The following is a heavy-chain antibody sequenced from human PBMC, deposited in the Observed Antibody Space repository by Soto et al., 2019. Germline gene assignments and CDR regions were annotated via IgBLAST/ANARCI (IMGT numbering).Heavy chain of an antibody. J-gene: IGHJ3*02. CDR1: GFTVSSHA. CDR2: VTADGGT. Sequence: EVQVLESGGGLVQPGGSLRLSCEGSGFTVSSHAMTWIRQAPGKGPEWVSTVTADGGTYYADSVKGRFAMSRDTSENTLYLQMNSLGADDTADYYCAPHVSCSGGSCQYDAFAIRGQCTMVTVSS. CDR3: APHVSCSGGSCQYDAFAI. V-gene: IGHV3-23*01. D-gene: IGHD2-15*01.